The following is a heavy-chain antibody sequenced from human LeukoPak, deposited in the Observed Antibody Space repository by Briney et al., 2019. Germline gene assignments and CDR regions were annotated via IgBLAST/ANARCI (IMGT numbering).Heavy chain of an antibody. CDR3: AKDYRAMTTVTEGYYFDY. V-gene: IGHV3-64*01. Sequence: PGGSLRLSCAASGFTFRSYGMHWVRQAPGKGLEYVSAISSNGGSTYYANSVKGRFTISRDNSKSTLYLQMGSLRAEDTAVYYCAKDYRAMTTVTEGYYFDYWGQGTLVTVSS. D-gene: IGHD4-17*01. CDR2: ISSNGGST. CDR1: GFTFRSYG. J-gene: IGHJ4*02.